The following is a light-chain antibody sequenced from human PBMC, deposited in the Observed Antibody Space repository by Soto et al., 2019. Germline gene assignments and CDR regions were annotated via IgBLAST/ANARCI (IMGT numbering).Light chain of an antibody. Sequence: DIQMTQSPSTLSASVGDRVTITFRASQSISYWLAWYQQRPGKAPRLLIYKASSLQSGVPSRFSGSGSGTEFTLTISSLQPDDFATYFCLQYNYYPLTFGGGTKVDIK. CDR2: KAS. CDR3: LQYNYYPLT. V-gene: IGKV1-5*03. J-gene: IGKJ4*01. CDR1: QSISYW.